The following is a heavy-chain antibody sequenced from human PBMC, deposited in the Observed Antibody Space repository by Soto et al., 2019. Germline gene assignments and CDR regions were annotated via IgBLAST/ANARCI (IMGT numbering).Heavy chain of an antibody. J-gene: IGHJ6*02. Sequence: VQLVESGGGLVKPGGSLRLSCAASGFTFSSYSMNWVRQAPGKGLEWVSSISSSSSYIYYADSVKGRFTISRDNAKNSLYLQMNSLRAEDTAVYYCASPWVGYSSGWYGFSNYYGMDVWGQGTTVTVSS. CDR2: ISSSSSYI. CDR1: GFTFSSYS. D-gene: IGHD6-19*01. CDR3: ASPWVGYSSGWYGFSNYYGMDV. V-gene: IGHV3-21*01.